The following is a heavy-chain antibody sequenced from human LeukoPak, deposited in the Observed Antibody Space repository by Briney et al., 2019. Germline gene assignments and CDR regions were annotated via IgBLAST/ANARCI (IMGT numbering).Heavy chain of an antibody. V-gene: IGHV1-18*04. D-gene: IGHD2-15*01. J-gene: IGHJ5*02. CDR2: ISADNGNT. CDR1: GYTFTGYY. CDR3: ARGYCSGGSCGEFDP. Sequence: ASVKVSCKASGYTFTGYYMHWVRQAPGQGLEWMGWISADNGNTNYVQKFQGRVTMTTDTSTSTAYVELRSLRSDDTAVYYCARGYCSGGSCGEFDPWGQGTLVTVSS.